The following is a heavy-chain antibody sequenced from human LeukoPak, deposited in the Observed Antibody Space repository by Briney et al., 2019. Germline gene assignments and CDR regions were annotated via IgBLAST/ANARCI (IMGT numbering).Heavy chain of an antibody. J-gene: IGHJ3*02. Sequence: SETLSLTCTVPGGSINSYYWTWIRQPPGKGLEWIGYIYNSGSTNYNPSLKSRVTISADTSKKQFSLRVNSVTAADTAVYYCARRLRIEGGTRRGDALDMWGQGTMVTVSS. CDR3: ARRLRIEGGTRRGDALDM. CDR1: GGSINSYY. D-gene: IGHD1-26*01. CDR2: IYNSGST. V-gene: IGHV4-59*08.